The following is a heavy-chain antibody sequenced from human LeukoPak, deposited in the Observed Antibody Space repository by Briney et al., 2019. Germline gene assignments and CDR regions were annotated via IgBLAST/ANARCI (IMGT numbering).Heavy chain of an antibody. CDR1: GGSFSGYY. D-gene: IGHD3-10*01. CDR3: ARDMDYGSGSS. V-gene: IGHV4-34*01. CDR2: INHSGST. Sequence: SETLSLTCAVYGGSFSGYYWSWIRQPPGKGLEWIGEINHSGSTNYNPSLKSRVTISVDTSKNQFSLKLSSVTAADTAVYYCARDMDYGSGSSWGQGTLVTVSS. J-gene: IGHJ5*02.